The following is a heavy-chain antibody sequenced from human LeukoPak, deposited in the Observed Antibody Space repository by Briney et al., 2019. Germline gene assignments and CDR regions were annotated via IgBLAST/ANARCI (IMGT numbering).Heavy chain of an antibody. J-gene: IGHJ4*02. CDR2: INHSGST. CDR3: ARGRRTYYDSSGYYHLDY. CDR1: GGSFSGYY. V-gene: IGHV4-34*01. D-gene: IGHD3-22*01. Sequence: LETLSLTCAVYGGSFSGYYSSWMRQPPGKGLEWVGEINHSGSTNYNPSLKSRVTISVDTSKNQFSLKLSSVTAADTAVYYCARGRRTYYDSSGYYHLDYWGQGTLVTVSS.